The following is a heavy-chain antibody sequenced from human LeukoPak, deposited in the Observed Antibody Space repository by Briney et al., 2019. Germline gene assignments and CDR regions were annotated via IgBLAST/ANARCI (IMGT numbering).Heavy chain of an antibody. Sequence: GGSLRLSCAASGFTFSSYGMHWVRQAPGKGLEWVAVISYDGSNKYYAHSVKGRFTISRDNSKNTLYLQMNSLRAEDTAVYYCAYERYYDSSGYYYEGFQRYYFDYWGQGTLVTVSS. J-gene: IGHJ4*02. D-gene: IGHD3-22*01. CDR2: ISYDGSNK. V-gene: IGHV3-30*18. CDR1: GFTFSSYG. CDR3: AYERYYDSSGYYYEGFQRYYFDY.